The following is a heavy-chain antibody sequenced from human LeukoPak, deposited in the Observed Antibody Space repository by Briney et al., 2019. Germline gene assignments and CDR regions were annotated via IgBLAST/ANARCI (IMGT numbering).Heavy chain of an antibody. D-gene: IGHD1-26*01. CDR2: IGTRSDYI. Sequence: GGSLRLSCAASGFIFSSYSMNWIRQAPGKGLEWVSFIGTRSDYIYYADSVKGRFTISRDNAKNSLYLQMNSLRADDTAVYYCARGQEVRELLGGGMDYWGQGTLVTASS. CDR1: GFIFSSYS. CDR3: ARGQEVRELLGGGMDY. V-gene: IGHV3-21*01. J-gene: IGHJ4*02.